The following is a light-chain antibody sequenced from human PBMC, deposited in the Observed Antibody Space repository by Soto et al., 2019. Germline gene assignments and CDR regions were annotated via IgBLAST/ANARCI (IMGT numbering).Light chain of an antibody. V-gene: IGKV1-8*01. CDR3: QQYYNYPPT. J-gene: IGKJ1*01. Sequence: AIRMTQSPSSLSASTGDRVTITCRASQGISSYLAWYQQKPGKAPNLLIYAASTLQSGVPSRFSGSGSGTDFTLTITCLQSEDFAAYYCQQYYNYPPTFGQGTKVDIK. CDR2: AAS. CDR1: QGISSY.